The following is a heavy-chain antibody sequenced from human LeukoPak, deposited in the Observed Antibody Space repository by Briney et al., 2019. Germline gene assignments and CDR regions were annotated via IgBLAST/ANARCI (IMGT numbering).Heavy chain of an antibody. V-gene: IGHV3-33*01. CDR2: IWYDGSNK. J-gene: IGHJ4*02. Sequence: GRSLRLSCAASGFTFSSYGMHWVRQAPGKGLEWVAVIWYDGSNKYYADSVKGRFTIFRDNSKNTLYLQMNSLRAEDTAVYYCARDPYCSSTSCYGYYFDYWGQGTLVTVSS. D-gene: IGHD2-2*01. CDR1: GFTFSSYG. CDR3: ARDPYCSSTSCYGYYFDY.